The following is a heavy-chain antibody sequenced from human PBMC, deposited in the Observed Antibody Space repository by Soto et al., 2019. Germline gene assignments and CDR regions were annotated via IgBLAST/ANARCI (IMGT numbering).Heavy chain of an antibody. V-gene: IGHV3-23*01. CDR3: ANDPLKAAVTTLNRGDY. J-gene: IGHJ4*02. CDR1: GFTFSSYA. Sequence: EVPLLESGGGLLQPGGSLRLSCAASGFTFSSYAMSWVRQAPGKGLEWVSAISGSGGSTYYADSVKGRFTISRDNSKNPLYLQKNSLRAEDAAVYYCANDPLKAAVTTLNRGDYWGQGTLVTVCS. CDR2: ISGSGGST. D-gene: IGHD4-17*01.